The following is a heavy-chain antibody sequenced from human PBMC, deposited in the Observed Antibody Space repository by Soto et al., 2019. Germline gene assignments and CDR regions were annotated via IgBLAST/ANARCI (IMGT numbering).Heavy chain of an antibody. CDR3: ARGVLH. CDR1: GGSISRDGYY. CDR2: ISYSGST. Sequence: QVQLQESGPGLVQPSQTLSLTCTVSGGSISRDGYYWMWIRQHPGTGLEWIGHISYSGSTYYNTSLKSRVTISVDTSRNQFSVIVNSVSAAATAVYYCARGVLHWGQGTLVTVSS. J-gene: IGHJ4*01. V-gene: IGHV4-31*03.